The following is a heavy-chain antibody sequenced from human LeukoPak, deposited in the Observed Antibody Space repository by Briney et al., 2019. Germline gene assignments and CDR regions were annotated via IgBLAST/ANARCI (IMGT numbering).Heavy chain of an antibody. CDR3: ARGDSVDTAMVTHFDY. CDR2: IYYSGST. D-gene: IGHD5-18*01. V-gene: IGHV4-39*01. Sequence: NPSETLSLTCTVSGGSISSSSYYWGWIRQPPGKGLEWIGSIYYSGSTYYNPSLKSRVTISVDTSKNQFSLKLSSVTAADTAVYYCARGDSVDTAMVTHFDYWGQGTLVTVSS. CDR1: GGSISSSSYY. J-gene: IGHJ4*02.